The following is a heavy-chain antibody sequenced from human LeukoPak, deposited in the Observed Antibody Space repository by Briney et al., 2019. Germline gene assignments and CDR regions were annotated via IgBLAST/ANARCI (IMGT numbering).Heavy chain of an antibody. CDR1: GGSISSSSYY. Sequence: PSETLSLTCTVSGGSISSSSYYWGWIRQPPGKGLEWIGEINHSGSTNYNPSLKSRVTISVDTSKNQFSLKLSSVTAADTAVYYCARGSFALYGSETGTYYYYYGMDVWGQGTTVTVSS. J-gene: IGHJ6*02. V-gene: IGHV4-39*07. CDR3: ARGSFALYGSETGTYYYYYGMDV. CDR2: INHSGST. D-gene: IGHD3-10*01.